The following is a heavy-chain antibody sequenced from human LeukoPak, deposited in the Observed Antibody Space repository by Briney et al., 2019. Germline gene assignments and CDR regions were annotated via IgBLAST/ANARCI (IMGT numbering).Heavy chain of an antibody. CDR3: ARDPYGDYAPFDY. CDR1: GFTFSSYW. CDR2: IKQDGSEK. D-gene: IGHD4-17*01. Sequence: GGSLRLSCAASGFTFSSYWMSWVRQAPGKGLEWVANIKQDGSEKCYVDSVKGRFTISRDNAKNSLYLQMNSLRAEDTAVYYCARDPYGDYAPFDYWGQGTLVTVSS. J-gene: IGHJ4*02. V-gene: IGHV3-7*01.